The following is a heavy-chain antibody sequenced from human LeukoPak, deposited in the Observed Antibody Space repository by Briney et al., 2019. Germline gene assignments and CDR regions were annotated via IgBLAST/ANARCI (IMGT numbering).Heavy chain of an antibody. J-gene: IGHJ4*02. CDR2: IYYSGST. D-gene: IGHD6-19*01. V-gene: IGHV4-39*01. CDR1: GGPISSSPYY. Sequence: SETLSLTCTVSGGPISSSPYYWGWIRQPPGKGLEWIGNIYYSGSTYYNPSLKTRVTISVDTSKNQFSLKLTSVTAADTAVYYCARHASVDGNWPRPLDYWGQGSLVTVSS. CDR3: ARHASVDGNWPRPLDY.